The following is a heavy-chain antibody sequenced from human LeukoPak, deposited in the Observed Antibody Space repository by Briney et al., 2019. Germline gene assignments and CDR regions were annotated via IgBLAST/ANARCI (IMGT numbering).Heavy chain of an antibody. CDR1: GFTFSSYW. CDR2: IKQDGSEK. Sequence: PGGSLRLSCAASGFTFSSYWMSWVRQAPGKGLEWVANIKQDGSEKYYVDSVKGRFTISRDNAKNSLYLQMNSLRAEDTAVYYCARLKGVIGYSSGWYYFDYWGQGTLVTVSS. V-gene: IGHV3-7*01. J-gene: IGHJ4*02. CDR3: ARLKGVIGYSSGWYYFDY. D-gene: IGHD6-13*01.